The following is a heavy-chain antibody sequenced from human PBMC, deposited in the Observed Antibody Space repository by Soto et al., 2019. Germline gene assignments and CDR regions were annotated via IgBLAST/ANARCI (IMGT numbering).Heavy chain of an antibody. Sequence: PSETLSLTCTVSGGSISKYYWSWIRQSPGKGLEWIGYIYYSGSTKYNPSLKSRVTISVDTSKNQFSLKLSSVTVADTAVYYCARDPAPWGQGALVTVS. CDR2: IYYSGST. J-gene: IGHJ5*02. V-gene: IGHV4-59*01. CDR3: ARDPAP. CDR1: GGSISKYY.